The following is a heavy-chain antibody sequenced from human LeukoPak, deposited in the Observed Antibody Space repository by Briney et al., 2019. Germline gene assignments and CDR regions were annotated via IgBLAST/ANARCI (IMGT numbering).Heavy chain of an antibody. CDR3: AKDNSSGWYNYYYGMDV. D-gene: IGHD6-19*01. J-gene: IGHJ6*02. Sequence: GGSLRLSCAASGFTFSSYGMHWVRQAPGKGLEWVVVISYDGSNKYYADSVKGRFTISRDNSKNTLYLQMNSLRAEDTAVYYCAKDNSSGWYNYYYGMDVWGQGTTVTVSS. CDR1: GFTFSSYG. CDR2: ISYDGSNK. V-gene: IGHV3-30*18.